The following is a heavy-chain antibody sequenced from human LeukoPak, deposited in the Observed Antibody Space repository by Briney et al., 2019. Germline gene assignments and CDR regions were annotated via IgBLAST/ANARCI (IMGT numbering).Heavy chain of an antibody. J-gene: IGHJ4*02. D-gene: IGHD5-18*01. Sequence: PGGSLRLSCAASGFTFSSYWMSWVRQAPGKGLEWVASISPDGGEIHYVDSVKGRFTISRDNAKNSLYLQMNSLRAEDTAVYYCARDAAYGYDRFDYWGQGTQVTVSS. V-gene: IGHV3-7*01. CDR2: ISPDGGEI. CDR3: ARDAAYGYDRFDY. CDR1: GFTFSSYW.